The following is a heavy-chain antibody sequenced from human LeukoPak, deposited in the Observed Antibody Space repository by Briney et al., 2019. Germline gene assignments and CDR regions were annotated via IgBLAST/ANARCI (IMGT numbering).Heavy chain of an antibody. J-gene: IGHJ5*02. CDR2: IIPIFGTA. Sequence: SVKVSCKASGGTFSSYAISWVRQAPGQGLEWMGGIIPIFGTANYAQKFQGRVTITADESTSTAYMELSSLRSEDTAVYYCAGSGSYYRWSDPWGQGTLVTVSS. CDR3: AGSGSYYRWSDP. V-gene: IGHV1-69*13. CDR1: GGTFSSYA. D-gene: IGHD3-10*01.